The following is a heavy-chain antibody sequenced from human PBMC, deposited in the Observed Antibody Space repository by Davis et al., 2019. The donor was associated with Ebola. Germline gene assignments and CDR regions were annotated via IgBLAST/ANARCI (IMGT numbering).Heavy chain of an antibody. V-gene: IGHV3-48*03. CDR3: AREAPFCGGDCLDY. D-gene: IGHD2-21*01. Sequence: GESLKISCAASEFTFSSYEMNWVRQAPGKGLEWVSYIDSSASTTYYADSVKGRFTISRDNAKNSLFLQMNSLTAEETALYYCAREAPFCGGDCLDYWGQGTLVTVSS. CDR1: EFTFSSYE. CDR2: IDSSASTT. J-gene: IGHJ4*02.